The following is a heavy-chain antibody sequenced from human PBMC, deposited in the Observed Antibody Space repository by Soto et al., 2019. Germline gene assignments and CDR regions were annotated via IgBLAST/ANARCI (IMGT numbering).Heavy chain of an antibody. CDR2: IYYSGST. CDR1: GGSISSYY. D-gene: IGHD6-6*01. Sequence: SETLSLTCNVSGGSISSYYWSWIRQPPGKGLEWIGYIYYSGSTNYNPSLKSRVTISVDTSKNQFSLKLSSVTAADTAVYYCATKRPYSSSAGFDPWGQGTLVTVSS. J-gene: IGHJ5*02. CDR3: ATKRPYSSSAGFDP. V-gene: IGHV4-59*08.